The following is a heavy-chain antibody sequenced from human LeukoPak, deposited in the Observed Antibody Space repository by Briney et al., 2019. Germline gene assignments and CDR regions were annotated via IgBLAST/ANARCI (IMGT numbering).Heavy chain of an antibody. CDR3: AKATGYLL. CDR1: GFTFSSYS. CDR2: IKQDGSEK. Sequence: PGGSLRLSCAASGFTFSSYSMNWVRQAPGKGLEWVANIKQDGSEKYYVDSVKGRFTISRDNAKNSLYLQMNSLRAEDTAVYYCAKATGYLLWGQGTLVIVSS. J-gene: IGHJ4*02. D-gene: IGHD1-14*01. V-gene: IGHV3-7*03.